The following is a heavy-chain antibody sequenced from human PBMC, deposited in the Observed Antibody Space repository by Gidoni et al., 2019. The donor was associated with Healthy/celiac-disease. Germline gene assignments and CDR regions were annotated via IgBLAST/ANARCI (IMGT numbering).Heavy chain of an antibody. J-gene: IGHJ4*02. D-gene: IGHD1-1*01. CDR1: GGTFRRYA. V-gene: IGHV1-69*01. CDR3: ARVDWNDVGYFDY. Sequence: QVQLVQSGAAVKKPGSSVKVSCKASGGTFRRYALSWVRQAPGQGLEWTGWIIPICGTAHYAQKFQGRVTITADESTSTAYMELSSLRSEDTAVYYCARVDWNDVGYFDYWGQGTLVTVSS. CDR2: IIPICGTA.